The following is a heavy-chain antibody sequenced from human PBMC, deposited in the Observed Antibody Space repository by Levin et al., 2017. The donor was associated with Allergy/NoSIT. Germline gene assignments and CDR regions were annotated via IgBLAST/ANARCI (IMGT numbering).Heavy chain of an antibody. V-gene: IGHV3-30*04. CDR2: VSKDGSNK. Sequence: GGSLRLSCAASGFSFSTHVMHWVRQAPGKGLEWVAVVSKDGSNKNYADFVRGRFTISRDNSKNMLYLQMNSLRAEDTAVYYCAGVDTDHMWSRFDLWGRGSLVTVSS. D-gene: IGHD5-18*01. CDR1: GFSFSTHV. J-gene: IGHJ2*01. CDR3: AGVDTDHMWSRFDL.